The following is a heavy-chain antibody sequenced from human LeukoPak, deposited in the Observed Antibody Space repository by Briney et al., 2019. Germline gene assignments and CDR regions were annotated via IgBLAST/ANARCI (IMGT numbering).Heavy chain of an antibody. CDR3: ARHVGGWFGEFTFDY. CDR2: IYYSGST. V-gene: IGHV4-59*08. CDR1: GGSISSYY. D-gene: IGHD3-10*01. Sequence: SETLSLTCTVSGGSISSYYWSWIRQPPGKGLEWIGYIYYSGSTNYNPSLKSRVTISVDTSKNQFSLKLSSVTAADTAVYYCARHVGGWFGEFTFDYWGQGTLVTVSS. J-gene: IGHJ4*02.